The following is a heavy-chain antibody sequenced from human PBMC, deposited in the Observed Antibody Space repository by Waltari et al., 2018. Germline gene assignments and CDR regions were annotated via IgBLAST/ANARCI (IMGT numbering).Heavy chain of an antibody. V-gene: IGHV4-30-2*01. CDR3: ASSSTSLRWFDP. J-gene: IGHJ5*02. D-gene: IGHD2-2*01. Sequence: QLQLQESGSGLVKPSQTLSLTCAVSGGSLSSGGYSWRWIRQPPGKGLEWIGYIYHRGSTYYNPSLKSRVTISVDRSKNQFCLKLSSVTAAETAVYYCASSSTSLRWFDPWGQGTLVTVSS. CDR2: IYHRGST. CDR1: GGSLSSGGYS.